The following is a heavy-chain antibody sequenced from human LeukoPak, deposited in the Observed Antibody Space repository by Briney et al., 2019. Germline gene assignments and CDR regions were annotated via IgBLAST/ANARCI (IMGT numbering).Heavy chain of an antibody. CDR3: ARAHSGYDSDWFDP. J-gene: IGHJ5*02. V-gene: IGHV1-69*01. CDR1: GGTFSSYA. Sequence: SVKVSCKASGGTFSSYAISWVRQAPGQGLEWMGGIIPIFGTANYARKFQGRVTITADESTSTAYMELSSLRSEDTAVYYCARAHSGYDSDWFDPWGQGTLVTVSS. D-gene: IGHD5-12*01. CDR2: IIPIFGTA.